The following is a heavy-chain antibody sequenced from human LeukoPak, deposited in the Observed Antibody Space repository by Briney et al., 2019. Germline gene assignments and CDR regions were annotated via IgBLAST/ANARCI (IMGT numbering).Heavy chain of an antibody. Sequence: SETLSLTCTVSGGSISHYYWSWIRQPPGKGLEWIGYIYYSGDTNYNPSLKSRVTISVDTSKNQFSLKLTSVTAADTAVYYCASSHPLGSNNDYYTPFDYWGQGALVIVSS. CDR2: IYYSGDT. D-gene: IGHD3-3*01. V-gene: IGHV4-59*01. CDR3: ASSHPLGSNNDYYTPFDY. CDR1: GGSISHYY. J-gene: IGHJ4*02.